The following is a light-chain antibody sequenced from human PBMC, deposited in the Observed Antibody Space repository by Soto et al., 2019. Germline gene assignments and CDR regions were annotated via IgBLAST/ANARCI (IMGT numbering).Light chain of an antibody. V-gene: IGKV3-20*01. CDR2: GAS. CDR3: QQYSNWPPAIT. J-gene: IGKJ5*01. Sequence: EIVLTQSPGTLSLSPGERATLSCRASQSVSGSYVAWYQQKPGQAPRLVIYGASSRATGIPDRFSGSGSGTDFTLIISRLEPEDFAVYYCQQYSNWPPAITFGQGTRLEIK. CDR1: QSVSGSY.